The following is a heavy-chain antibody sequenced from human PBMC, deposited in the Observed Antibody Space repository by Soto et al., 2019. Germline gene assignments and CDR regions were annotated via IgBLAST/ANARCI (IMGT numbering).Heavy chain of an antibody. D-gene: IGHD3-3*01. V-gene: IGHV4-61*01. CDR3: ARDFAYFDS. CDR1: GGSFKSGSYS. J-gene: IGHJ4*02. Sequence: SETLSLTCPVSGGSFKSGSYSWSWIRQPPGKGLEWIGYVYHTGRTSYNPSLKSRVSISMDTSKNQFSLNLDSVTAADTAVYFCARDFAYFDSWGQGTLVTVSS. CDR2: VYHTGRT.